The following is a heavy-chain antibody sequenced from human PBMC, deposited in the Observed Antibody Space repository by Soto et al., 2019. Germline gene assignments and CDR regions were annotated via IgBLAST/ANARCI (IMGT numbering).Heavy chain of an antibody. J-gene: IGHJ5*02. Sequence: QVQLQESGPGLVKPSETLSLTCTVSGGSISSYYWSWIRQPPGKGLEWIGYIYYSGSTNYNPSLKSRVTISVDTSKNQFSLKLSSVTAADPAVYYCARQDYYDSSGDWFDPWGQGTLVTVSS. CDR3: ARQDYYDSSGDWFDP. CDR1: GGSISSYY. CDR2: IYYSGST. D-gene: IGHD3-22*01. V-gene: IGHV4-59*01.